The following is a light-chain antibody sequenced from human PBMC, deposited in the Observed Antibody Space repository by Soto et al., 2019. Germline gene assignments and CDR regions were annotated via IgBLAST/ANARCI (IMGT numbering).Light chain of an antibody. Sequence: QSVLTQPASVPGSPGQSITISCTGTSSDVGGYNYVSWYQQHPGKAPKLMIYDVSNRPSGVSNRFSGSKSGNTASLTISGLQAEDEADYYCTSYTSSSTGVFGTGTKVTVL. CDR1: SSDVGGYNY. CDR3: TSYTSSSTGV. J-gene: IGLJ1*01. CDR2: DVS. V-gene: IGLV2-14*01.